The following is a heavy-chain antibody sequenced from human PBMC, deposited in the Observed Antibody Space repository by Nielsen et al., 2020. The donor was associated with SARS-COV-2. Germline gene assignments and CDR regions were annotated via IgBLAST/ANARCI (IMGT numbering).Heavy chain of an antibody. D-gene: IGHD3-3*01. V-gene: IGHV4-59*01. CDR2: VYYDGTT. J-gene: IGHJ3*02. CDR1: GGSISNYY. Sequence: SETLSLTCTVSGGSISNYYWTWIRQPPGKGLEWIGYVYYDGTTNYNPSLKSRVTISVDTSKNQFSLKLSSVTAADTAVYYCARDRGITIFGVVIADAFDIWGQGTMVTVSS. CDR3: ARDRGITIFGVVIADAFDI.